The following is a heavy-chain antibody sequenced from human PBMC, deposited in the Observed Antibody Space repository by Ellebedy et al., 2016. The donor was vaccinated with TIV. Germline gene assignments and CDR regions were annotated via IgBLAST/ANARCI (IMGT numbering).Heavy chain of an antibody. Sequence: GESLKISCSASGFFFSDYCMNWVRQAPGKGLEWVSSISSGSTYIYYADSVKGRFTISRDNAKNSLYLQMNSLRAEDTAVYYCARVEPFYCSSTSCKNLGSDYWGQGTLVTVSS. D-gene: IGHD2-2*01. V-gene: IGHV3-21*01. CDR2: ISSGSTYI. CDR3: ARVEPFYCSSTSCKNLGSDY. CDR1: GFFFSDYC. J-gene: IGHJ4*02.